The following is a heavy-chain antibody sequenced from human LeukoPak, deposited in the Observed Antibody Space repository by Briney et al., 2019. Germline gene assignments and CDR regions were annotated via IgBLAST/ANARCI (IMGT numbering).Heavy chain of an antibody. CDR3: ARAGWIITSGIDY. Sequence: SETLSLTCGVSGYSISRGCYWAWIRQPPGKGLEWIGTIYHTGSTYYTPSLRSRVTISVDTSKNQFSLKLSSVTAADTAVYYCARAGWIITSGIDYWGQGALVTVSS. V-gene: IGHV4-38-2*01. D-gene: IGHD3-10*01. CDR2: IYHTGST. CDR1: GYSISRGCY. J-gene: IGHJ4*02.